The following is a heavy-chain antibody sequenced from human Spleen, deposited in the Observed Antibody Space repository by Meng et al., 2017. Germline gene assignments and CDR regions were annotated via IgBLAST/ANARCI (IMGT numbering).Heavy chain of an antibody. CDR1: GGSISSSNW. D-gene: IGHD6-13*01. Sequence: QVQLRQSGPGLGKPSATLSLTCAVSGGSISSSNWWSWVRQSPGKGLEWIGEIYDGGSTNYNPSLKSRVTISVDKSKNQFSLKLSSVTAADTAVYYCARVGSSSWFVADWGQGTLVTVSS. V-gene: IGHV4-4*02. J-gene: IGHJ4*02. CDR3: ARVGSSSWFVAD. CDR2: IYDGGST.